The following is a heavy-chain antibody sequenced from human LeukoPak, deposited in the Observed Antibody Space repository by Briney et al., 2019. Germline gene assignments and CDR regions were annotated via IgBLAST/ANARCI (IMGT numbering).Heavy chain of an antibody. CDR3: ARSSGWYRSIFAY. D-gene: IGHD6-19*01. Sequence: ASVKVSCKASGYTFTGYYMHWVRQAPGQGLEWMGWINPNSGGTNYAQKFQGRVTMTRDTSISTAYMELSRLRSDDTAVYYCARSSGWYRSIFAYWGQGTLVTVSS. CDR1: GYTFTGYY. V-gene: IGHV1-2*02. CDR2: INPNSGGT. J-gene: IGHJ4*02.